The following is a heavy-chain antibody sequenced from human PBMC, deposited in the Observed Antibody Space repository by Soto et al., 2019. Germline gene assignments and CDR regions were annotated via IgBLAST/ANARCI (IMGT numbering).Heavy chain of an antibody. CDR1: GGSISSSSYY. CDR3: ARRRRDRRGYSGYDGRFDY. D-gene: IGHD5-12*01. V-gene: IGHV4-39*01. J-gene: IGHJ4*02. CDR2: IYYSGST. Sequence: SGTLSLTCTVSGGSISSSSYYWGWIRQPPGKGLEWIGSIYYSGSTYYNPSLKSRVTISVDTSKNQFSLKLSSVTAADTAVYYCARRRRDRRGYSGYDGRFDYWGQGTLVTVSS.